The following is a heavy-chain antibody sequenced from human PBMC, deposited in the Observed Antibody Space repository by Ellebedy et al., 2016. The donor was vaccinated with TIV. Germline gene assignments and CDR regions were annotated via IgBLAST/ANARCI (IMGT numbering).Heavy chain of an antibody. CDR2: IYFSGGT. V-gene: IGHV4-59*01. Sequence: MPSATLSLTCTVSGGSISNYYCSWSRQSPGKGLAWIGYIYFSGGTNYNPSLTSRVTISLDRSKNQYSLKLRSVTAADTAVYYCARGLRGPFDYWGQGTLVTVSS. J-gene: IGHJ4*02. CDR3: ARGLRGPFDY. CDR1: GGSISNYY.